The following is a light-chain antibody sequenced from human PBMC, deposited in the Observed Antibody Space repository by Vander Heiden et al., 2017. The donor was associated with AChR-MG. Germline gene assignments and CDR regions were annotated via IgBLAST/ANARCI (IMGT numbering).Light chain of an antibody. CDR3: HQYGRLPWT. V-gene: IGKV3-20*01. CDR1: QSVNKSY. CDR2: CAS. Sequence: ENVLTQSPGSLSLSPGERVTLHCRASQSVNKSYLAWYQQKPGQAPRLLMFCASSRATGIPDRFSGSGSGTDFTLTISGLEPEDVAVYYCHQYGRLPWTFGQGTKVEIK. J-gene: IGKJ1*01.